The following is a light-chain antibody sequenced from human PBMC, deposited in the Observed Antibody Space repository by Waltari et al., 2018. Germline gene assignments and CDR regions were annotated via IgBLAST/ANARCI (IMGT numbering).Light chain of an antibody. CDR1: QNVTTY. J-gene: IGKJ4*01. V-gene: IGKV3-15*01. CDR3: QHYNNWPLT. Sequence: EIVMTQSPATLSVSPGERATHSCRASQNVTTYLAWYRQKPGQAPRLLSHRASIRATDVPGRFSGSGSGTEFTLTISGLQSEDFAVYFCQHYNNWPLTFGGGTEVEIK. CDR2: RAS.